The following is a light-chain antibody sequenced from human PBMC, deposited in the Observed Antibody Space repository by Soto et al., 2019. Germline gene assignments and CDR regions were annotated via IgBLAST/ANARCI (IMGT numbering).Light chain of an antibody. CDR3: QVWLSGGDHSV. CDR1: NIGSES. V-gene: IGLV3-21*02. J-gene: IGLJ3*02. CDR2: DDS. Sequence: SYELTQPPSVSVAPGQTARITCGGNNIGSESVHWYQQKPGQAPMVVVYDDSDRPSGIPERFSGSNSGNTATLTISRVEGGDEADYYCQVWLSGGDHSVFGGGTKLTVL.